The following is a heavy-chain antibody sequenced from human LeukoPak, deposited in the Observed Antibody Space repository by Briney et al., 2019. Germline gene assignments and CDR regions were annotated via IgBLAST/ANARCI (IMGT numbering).Heavy chain of an antibody. V-gene: IGHV3-23*01. J-gene: IGHJ4*02. Sequence: GGSLRLSCAASGFTFSSYAMSWVRQAPGKGLEWVSAISGSGGSTYYADSVKGRFTISRDNSKNTLYLQMNSLRAEDTAVYYCASGSYYDSSGYDYFDYWGQGTLVTVSS. CDR1: GFTFSSYA. D-gene: IGHD3-22*01. CDR3: ASGSYYDSSGYDYFDY. CDR2: ISGSGGST.